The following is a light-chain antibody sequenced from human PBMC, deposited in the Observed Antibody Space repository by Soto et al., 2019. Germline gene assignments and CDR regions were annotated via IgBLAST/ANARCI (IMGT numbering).Light chain of an antibody. V-gene: IGKV3-20*01. CDR1: QSVSSSY. CDR3: QQYGSAPYT. CDR2: GAS. Sequence: EIVLTQSPGTLSLSPGERATLSCRASQSVSSSYLAWYQQKPGQAPRLLIYGASRRATGIPDRFSGSGSGTDFRLAISRLEAEDFSVYYCQQYGSAPYTFGQGTKLEIK. J-gene: IGKJ2*01.